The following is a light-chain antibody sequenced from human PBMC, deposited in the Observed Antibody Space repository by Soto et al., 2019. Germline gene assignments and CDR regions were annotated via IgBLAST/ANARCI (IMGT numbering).Light chain of an antibody. Sequence: QSALTQPASVSGSPGQSITISCTRPSSDVGSYNLVSWYQQYPGKAPKLIIFEVFKRPSGVSHRFSGSKSGNTASLTISGLQAEDEANYYCCSYAGRATYVFGGGTKLTVL. V-gene: IGLV2-23*02. CDR1: SSDVGSYNL. J-gene: IGLJ2*01. CDR3: CSYAGRATYV. CDR2: EVF.